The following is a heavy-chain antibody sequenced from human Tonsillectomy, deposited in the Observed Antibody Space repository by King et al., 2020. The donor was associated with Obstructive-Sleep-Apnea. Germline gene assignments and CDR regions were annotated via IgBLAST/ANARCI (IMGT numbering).Heavy chain of an antibody. Sequence: QLVQSGGGVVQPGTSLRLSCAASGFSFSTRDIHWVRQAPGKGLEWVALISWNERDKYYADSVKGRFTISRDNSKNTLYLERNGLRAEDTAAYYCAKGESSSSSIDSSGQGTPVTVS. J-gene: IGHJ4*02. CDR3: AKGESSSSSIDS. D-gene: IGHD6-13*01. V-gene: IGHV3-30*18. CDR2: ISWNERDK. CDR1: GFSFSTRD.